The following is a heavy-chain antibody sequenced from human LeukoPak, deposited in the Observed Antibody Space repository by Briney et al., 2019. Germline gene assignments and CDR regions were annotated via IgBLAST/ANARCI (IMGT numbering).Heavy chain of an antibody. J-gene: IGHJ4*03. CDR3: ARGSSGHLDAFEH. CDR1: GFTFNDYV. CDR2: IGYAGDT. Sequence: GGSVRHPCAASGFTFNDYVMHWVRQGTGKGLEWVSVIGYAGDTDYSVSVKGRFTISREVAKKSLYLQMNSLRAGDTAVYYCARGSSGHLDAFEHRGQRALVTVSS. V-gene: IGHV3-13*01. D-gene: IGHD2-15*01.